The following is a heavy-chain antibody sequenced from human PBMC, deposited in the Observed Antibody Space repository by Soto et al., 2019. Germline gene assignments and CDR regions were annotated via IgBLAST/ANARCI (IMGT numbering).Heavy chain of an antibody. CDR1: GFSLSTSGVG. CDR2: IYWDDDK. D-gene: IGHD2-15*01. CDR3: ANSRCSGSSCYQTFDH. Sequence: QITLKESGPTLVKPTQTLTLTCTFSGFSLSTSGVGVGWIRQPPGKALEWLELIYWDDDKRYSPSLRNRLTITTDTYQNQEVLTMTHMEPVDTATYYCANSRCSGSSCYQTFDHWGQGTPVTVSS. J-gene: IGHJ4*02. V-gene: IGHV2-5*02.